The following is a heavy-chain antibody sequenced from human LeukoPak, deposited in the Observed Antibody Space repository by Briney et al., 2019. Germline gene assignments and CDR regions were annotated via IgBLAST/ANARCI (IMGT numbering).Heavy chain of an antibody. V-gene: IGHV3-13*04. CDR1: GFTFSSHD. Sequence: PGGSLRLSSAAAGFTFSSHDMHWVRQATGKGLELVSGIGTAGDTYYAGSVKGRFTISRDNTKNTLYLQMNSLRAEDTAVYYCARDGVGFYDSSGYYYFQHWGQGTLVTVSS. CDR2: IGTAGDT. D-gene: IGHD3-22*01. CDR3: ARDGVGFYDSSGYYYFQH. J-gene: IGHJ1*01.